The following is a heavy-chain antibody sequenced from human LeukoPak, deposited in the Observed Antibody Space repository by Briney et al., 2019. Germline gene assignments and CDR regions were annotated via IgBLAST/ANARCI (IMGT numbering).Heavy chain of an antibody. J-gene: IGHJ3*02. CDR1: GGSISSSSYY. CDR2: IYTSGST. Sequence: SETLSLTCTVSGGSISSSSYYWGWIRQPPGKGLEWIGRIYTSGSTNYNPSLKSRVTMSVDTSKNQFSLKLSSVTAADTAVYYCARDKSRTYGSADAFDIWGQGTMVTVSS. CDR3: ARDKSRTYGSADAFDI. D-gene: IGHD3-10*01. V-gene: IGHV4-39*07.